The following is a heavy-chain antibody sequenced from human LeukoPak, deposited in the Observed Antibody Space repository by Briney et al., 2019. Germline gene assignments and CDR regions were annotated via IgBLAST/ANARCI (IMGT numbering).Heavy chain of an antibody. D-gene: IGHD5-24*01. J-gene: IGHJ3*02. CDR1: GGTFSSYA. V-gene: IGHV1-69*05. Sequence: GASVKVSCKASGGTFSSYAISWVRQAPGQGLEWVGGVIPILGTANYAQKFQGRVTITTDVYTSTAYMELSSVRSEDTDVHYCARDPGVMATIYDAFAIWGQATMVTVSS. CDR2: VIPILGTA. CDR3: ARDPGVMATIYDAFAI.